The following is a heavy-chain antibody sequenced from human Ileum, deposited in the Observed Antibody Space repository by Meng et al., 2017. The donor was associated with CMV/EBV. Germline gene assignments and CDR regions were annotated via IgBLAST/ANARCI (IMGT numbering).Heavy chain of an antibody. D-gene: IGHD5-24*01. V-gene: IGHV3-30*14. Sequence: GESLKISCVVSGLTFSTYAMHGVRQAPGRGLEWVAVISYDGRNTNNADSVKGRFTISRDNSMNTVYLQMNSLEREDAAVYYCARAQGQSESPRSYFDSWGQGKLVTVSS. CDR1: GLTFSTYA. CDR2: ISYDGRNT. CDR3: ARAQGQSESPRSYFDS. J-gene: IGHJ4*02.